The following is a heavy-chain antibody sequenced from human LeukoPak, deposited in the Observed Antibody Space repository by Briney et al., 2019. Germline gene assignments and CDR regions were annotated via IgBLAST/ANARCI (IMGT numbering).Heavy chain of an antibody. CDR2: IKQDGSEK. J-gene: IGHJ4*02. CDR1: GFRFTNYW. V-gene: IGHV3-7*01. D-gene: IGHD6-13*01. CDR3: ARIGYSSSSFDY. Sequence: GGSLRLSCAASGFRFTNYWMSWVRQAPGKGLEWVANIKQDGSEKDYVDSMKGRFTISRDNAKNSVYLQVNSLRAEDTAVYYCARIGYSSSSFDYWGQGTPVTVSS.